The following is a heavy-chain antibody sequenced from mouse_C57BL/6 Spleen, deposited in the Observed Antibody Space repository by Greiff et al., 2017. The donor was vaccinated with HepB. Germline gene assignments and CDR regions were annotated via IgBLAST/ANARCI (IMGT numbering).Heavy chain of an antibody. CDR3: ARYGSTDGPGYFDY. V-gene: IGHV1-69*01. D-gene: IGHD2-1*01. CDR1: GYTFTSYW. CDR2: IDPSDSYT. J-gene: IGHJ2*01. Sequence: VQLQQPGAELVMPGASVKLSCKASGYTFTSYWMHWVKQRPGQGLEWIGEIDPSDSYTNYNQKFKGKSTLTVDKSSSTAYMQLSSLTSEDSAVYYCARYGSTDGPGYFDYWGQGTTLTVSS.